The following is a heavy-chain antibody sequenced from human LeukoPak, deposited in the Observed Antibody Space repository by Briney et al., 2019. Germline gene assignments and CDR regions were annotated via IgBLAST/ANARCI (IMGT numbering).Heavy chain of an antibody. J-gene: IGHJ5*02. CDR2: ISYDGSNK. V-gene: IGHV3-30*01. Sequence: GGSLRFSCAASGFTFSSYAMHWVRQAPGKGLEWVAVISYDGSNKYYADSVKGRFTISRDNSKNTLYLQMNSLRAEDTAVYYCARDLGWLVPTNWFDPWGQGTLVTVSS. D-gene: IGHD6-19*01. CDR3: ARDLGWLVPTNWFDP. CDR1: GFTFSSYA.